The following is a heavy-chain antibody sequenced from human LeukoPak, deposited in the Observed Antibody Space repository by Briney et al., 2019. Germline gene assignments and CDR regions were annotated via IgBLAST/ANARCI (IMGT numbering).Heavy chain of an antibody. CDR3: ARGLYSSTTYYFDY. J-gene: IGHJ4*02. Sequence: PGGSLRLSCAASGFTFSSFGMSWVRQAPGEGLEWVANIKKDGSEKYYVDSVKGRFTISRDNAKNSLYLQMNSLRGEDTAVYYCARGLYSSTTYYFDYWGQGTLVTVSS. D-gene: IGHD6-13*01. CDR2: IKKDGSEK. CDR1: GFTFSSFG. V-gene: IGHV3-7*03.